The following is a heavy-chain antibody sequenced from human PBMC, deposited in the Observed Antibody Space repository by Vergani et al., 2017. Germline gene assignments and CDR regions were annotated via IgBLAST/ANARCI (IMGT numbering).Heavy chain of an antibody. CDR3: ARVRGLHWYYFDS. D-gene: IGHD2-8*02. CDR1: GFTFSSYG. CDR2: IWYDGSNK. Sequence: QVQLVESGGGVVQPGRSLRLSCAASGFTFSSYGMHWVRQAPGKGLEWVAVIWYDGSNKYYADSVKGRCTISRDNSKNTLHLQMNSLRAEDTAVYYCARVRGLHWYYFDSWGQGTLVTVSS. J-gene: IGHJ4*02. V-gene: IGHV3-33*01.